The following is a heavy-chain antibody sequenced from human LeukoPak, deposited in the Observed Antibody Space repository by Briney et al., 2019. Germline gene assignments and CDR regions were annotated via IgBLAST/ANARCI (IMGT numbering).Heavy chain of an antibody. V-gene: IGHV3-7*01. CDR2: IKEDGSEE. CDR3: ARGRPAAGQSFFDY. Sequence: GGSLRLSCAASGFTFSSYWMSWVRQAPGKGLECVANIKEDGSEEYYVDSVKGRFSISRDNAKNSLYLQMNSLRAEDTAVYYCARGRPAAGQSFFDYWGQGTLVTVSS. D-gene: IGHD6-13*01. J-gene: IGHJ4*02. CDR1: GFTFSSYW.